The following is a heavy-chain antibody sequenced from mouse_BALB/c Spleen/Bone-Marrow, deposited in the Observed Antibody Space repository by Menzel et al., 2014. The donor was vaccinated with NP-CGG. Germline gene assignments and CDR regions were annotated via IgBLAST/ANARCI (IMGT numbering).Heavy chain of an antibody. CDR2: INPYNGGT. V-gene: IGHV1-18*01. CDR3: ARRDYYDYAWFAY. Sequence: EVKLMESGPALVKPGASMKISCKASGYSFTGYTMNWVKQSHGKSLEWIGLINPYNGGTTYNQKFKGKATLTVDKSSSTAYRELLSLTSEDSAVYYCARRDYYDYAWFAYWGQGTLVTVSA. CDR1: GYSFTGYT. J-gene: IGHJ3*01. D-gene: IGHD2-4*01.